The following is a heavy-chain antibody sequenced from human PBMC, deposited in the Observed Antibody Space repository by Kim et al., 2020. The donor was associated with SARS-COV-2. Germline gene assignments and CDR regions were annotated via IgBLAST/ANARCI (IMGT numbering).Heavy chain of an antibody. V-gene: IGHV3-13*04. CDR3: AREARYSYGWYFDL. CDR2: IGTAGDT. CDR1: GFTFSSYD. J-gene: IGHJ2*01. D-gene: IGHD5-18*01. Sequence: GGSLRLSCAASGFTFSSYDMHWVRQATEKGLEWVSAIGTAGDTYYPGSVKGRFTISRENAKNSLYLQMNSLRAGDTAVYYCAREARYSYGWYFDLWGRGTLVTVSS.